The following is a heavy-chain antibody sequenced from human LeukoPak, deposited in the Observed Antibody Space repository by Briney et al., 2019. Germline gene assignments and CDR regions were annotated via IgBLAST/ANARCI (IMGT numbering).Heavy chain of an antibody. D-gene: IGHD2-2*01. Sequence: SGGSLRLSCAASGFTFSSYAMSWVRQAPGKGLEWVSAISGSGGSTYYADSVKGRFTISRDNSKNTLYLQMNSLRAEDTAVYYCAKDQRVVVPERHFDYWGQGTLVTVSS. CDR3: AKDQRVVVPERHFDY. J-gene: IGHJ4*02. CDR1: GFTFSSYA. CDR2: ISGSGGST. V-gene: IGHV3-23*01.